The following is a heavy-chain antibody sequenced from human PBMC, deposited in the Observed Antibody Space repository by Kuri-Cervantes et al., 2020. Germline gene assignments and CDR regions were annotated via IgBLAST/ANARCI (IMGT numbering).Heavy chain of an antibody. CDR3: AKGSTAAGPFDY. CDR1: GFTFGDYA. J-gene: IGHJ4*02. V-gene: IGHV3-23*01. D-gene: IGHD6-13*01. CDR2: ISGSGGST. Sequence: GGSLRLSCTASGFTFGDYAMSWVRQAPGKGLEWVSAISGSGGSTYYADSVKGRFTISRDNSKNTLYLQMNSLRAEDTAVYYCAKGSTAAGPFDYWGQGTLVTVSS.